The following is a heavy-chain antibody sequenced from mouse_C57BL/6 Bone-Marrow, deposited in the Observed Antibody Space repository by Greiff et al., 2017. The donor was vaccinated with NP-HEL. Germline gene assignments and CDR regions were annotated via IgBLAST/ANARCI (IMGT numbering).Heavy chain of an antibody. J-gene: IGHJ3*01. CDR3: ARSRIYDGYHWFAY. D-gene: IGHD2-3*01. CDR1: GFSLTSYG. CDR2: IWSGGST. V-gene: IGHV2-2*01. Sequence: QVQLKESGPGLVQPSQSLSITCTVSGFSLTSYGVHWVRQSPGKGLEWLGVIWSGGSTDYNAAFISRLSISKDNAKSQVFFKMNSLQADDTAIYYCARSRIYDGYHWFAYWGQGTLVTVSA.